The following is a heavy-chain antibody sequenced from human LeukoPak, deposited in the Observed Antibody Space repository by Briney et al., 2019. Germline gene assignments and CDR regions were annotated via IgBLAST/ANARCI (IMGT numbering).Heavy chain of an antibody. Sequence: PSETLSLTCTVSGVSFSSTISSWGWIRQPPGKGLEWIGSILYTGDTDYNPSLQSRVTISVDTSKNQFSLNLSSVTAADTAVYYCARLVGNYFAYWGQGTLVTVSS. D-gene: IGHD2-15*01. CDR1: GVSFSSTISS. CDR3: ARLVGNYFAY. V-gene: IGHV4-39*01. J-gene: IGHJ4*02. CDR2: ILYTGDT.